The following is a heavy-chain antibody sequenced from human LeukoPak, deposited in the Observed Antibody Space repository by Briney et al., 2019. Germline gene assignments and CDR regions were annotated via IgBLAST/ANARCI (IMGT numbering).Heavy chain of an antibody. V-gene: IGHV4-61*05. Sequence: SETLSLTRTVSGGSISSSSYYWGWIRQPPGKGLEWIGYIYYSGSTNYNPSLKSRVTISVDTSKNQFSLKLSSVTAADTAVYYCARRSWDYYDSSGYYYYYYGMDVWGQGTTVTVSS. CDR1: GGSISSSSYY. J-gene: IGHJ6*02. D-gene: IGHD3-22*01. CDR3: ARRSWDYYDSSGYYYYYYGMDV. CDR2: IYYSGST.